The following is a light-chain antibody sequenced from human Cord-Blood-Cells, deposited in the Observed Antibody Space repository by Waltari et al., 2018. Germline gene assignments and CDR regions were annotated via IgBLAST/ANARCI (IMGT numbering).Light chain of an antibody. Sequence: QSALTQPRSLSGSPGQSVTISCTGTSSDVGGYNSVSWYQQHPGKAPKLMIYDVSKRPSGVPDRFSGSKSGNTASLTISGLQAEDEADYYCCSYAGSFYVFGTGTKVTVL. J-gene: IGLJ1*01. CDR2: DVS. V-gene: IGLV2-11*01. CDR1: SSDVGGYNS. CDR3: CSYAGSFYV.